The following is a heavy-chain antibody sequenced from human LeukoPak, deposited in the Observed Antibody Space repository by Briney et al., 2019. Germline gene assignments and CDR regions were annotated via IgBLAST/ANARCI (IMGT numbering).Heavy chain of an antibody. V-gene: IGHV3-23*01. CDR2: ISGSGGST. CDR1: GFTFSSYA. J-gene: IGHJ4*02. CDR3: AKDRDYYYDSSGYFRYFDY. Sequence: GGSLRLSCAASGFTFSSYAMSWVRQAPGRGLEWVSAISGSGGSTYYADSVKGRFTISRDNSKNTLYLQMNSLRAEDTGVYYCAKDRDYYYDSSGYFRYFDYWGQGTLVTVSS. D-gene: IGHD3-22*01.